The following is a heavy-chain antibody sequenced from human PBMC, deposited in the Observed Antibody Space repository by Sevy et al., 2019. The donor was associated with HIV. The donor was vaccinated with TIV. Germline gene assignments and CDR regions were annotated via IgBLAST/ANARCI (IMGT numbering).Heavy chain of an antibody. CDR2: IYTSGST. J-gene: IGHJ6*02. Sequence: SETVSLTCTVSGGSISSYYWSWIRQPAGKGVEWIGRIYTSGSTNYNPSLKSRVTMSVDTSKNQFSLKLSSVTAADTAVYYCAREISYYYYGMDVWGQGTTVTVSS. CDR1: GGSISSYY. CDR3: AREISYYYYGMDV. V-gene: IGHV4-4*07.